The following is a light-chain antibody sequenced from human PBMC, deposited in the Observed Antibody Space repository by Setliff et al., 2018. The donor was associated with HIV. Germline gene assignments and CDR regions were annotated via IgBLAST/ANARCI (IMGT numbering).Light chain of an antibody. J-gene: IGLJ1*01. V-gene: IGLV1-40*01. CDR1: SSNIGAGYD. Sequence: QSVLTQPPSVSGAPGQRVTISCTGSSSNIGAGYDVHWYQQLPGTAPKLLIYGNSNRPSGVPDRLSGSKSGTSASLAITGLQAEDEADYYCQSYDRSLVYVFGTGTKVTVL. CDR3: QSYDRSLVYV. CDR2: GNS.